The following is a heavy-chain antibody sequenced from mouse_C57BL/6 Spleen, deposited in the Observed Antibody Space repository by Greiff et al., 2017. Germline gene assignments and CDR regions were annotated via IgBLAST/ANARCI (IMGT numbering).Heavy chain of an antibody. V-gene: IGHV1-69*01. CDR2: IAPSDSYT. Sequence: VQLQQPGAELVMPGASVKLSCKASGYTFTSYWMHWVKQRPGQGLEWIGEIAPSDSYTNYNQKFKGKSTLTVDKSSSTAYMQLIRLTSEDSAVYYCARAITAYYFDYWGQGTTLTVSS. D-gene: IGHD1-2*01. CDR1: GYTFTSYW. CDR3: ARAITAYYFDY. J-gene: IGHJ2*01.